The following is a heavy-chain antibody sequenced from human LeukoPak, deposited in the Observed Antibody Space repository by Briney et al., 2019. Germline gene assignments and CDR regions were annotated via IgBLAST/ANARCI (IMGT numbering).Heavy chain of an antibody. CDR3: VKTMVTFGGLIRSDAFDI. CDR2: INCDGSST. CDR1: GFTFSRFW. Sequence: PGGSLRLSCAASGFTFSRFWMHWVRQGPGKGLAWVSRINCDGSSTSYADSVKGRFTISRDNSINTLYLQMNSLRPGDTAVYYCVKTMVTFGGLIRSDAFDIWGQGTLVTVSS. J-gene: IGHJ3*02. V-gene: IGHV3-74*01. D-gene: IGHD3-16*01.